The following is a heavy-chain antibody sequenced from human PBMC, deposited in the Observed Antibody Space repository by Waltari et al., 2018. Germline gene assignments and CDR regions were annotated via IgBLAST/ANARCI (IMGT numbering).Heavy chain of an antibody. CDR2: IGVIFGTA. CDR1: GGTFSSYA. V-gene: IGHV1-69*01. D-gene: IGHD3-3*01. Sequence: QVQLVQSGAEVKKPGSSLKVSCKASGGTFSSYAISCVRQAPGQGLEWKGWEWMGGIGVIFGTANYERKCQGRATITADESTSRAYMELSSLRSEDTAVYYCARWVGFLERLSPFDYGGQGTRVTVSS. CDR3: ARWVGFLERLSPFDY. J-gene: IGHJ4*02.